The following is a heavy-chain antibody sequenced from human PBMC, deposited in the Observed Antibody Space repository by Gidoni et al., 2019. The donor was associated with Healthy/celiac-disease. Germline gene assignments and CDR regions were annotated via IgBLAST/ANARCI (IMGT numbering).Heavy chain of an antibody. D-gene: IGHD1-26*01. Sequence: EVQLVESGGGLVQPGGSLRLSCAASGFTFSSYWMHWVRQAPGKGLVWVSRINSDGSSTSYADSVKGRFTISRDNAKNTLYLQMNSLRAEDTAVYYCARVPRGGSYFWGTPDYWGQGTLVTVSS. V-gene: IGHV3-74*01. CDR1: GFTFSSYW. J-gene: IGHJ4*02. CDR3: ARVPRGGSYFWGTPDY. CDR2: INSDGSST.